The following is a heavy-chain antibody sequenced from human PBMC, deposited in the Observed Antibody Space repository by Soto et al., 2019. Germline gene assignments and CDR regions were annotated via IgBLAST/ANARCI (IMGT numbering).Heavy chain of an antibody. CDR1: GGSISSYY. CDR2: IYTSGST. D-gene: IGHD3-10*01. Sequence: SETLSLTCTVSGGSISSYYWSWIRQPAGKGLEWIGRIYTSGSTNYNPSLKSRVTMSVDTSKNQFSLKLSSVTAADTAVYYCARDNPGIMVRGTGGLGYGMDVWGQGTTVTVS. CDR3: ARDNPGIMVRGTGGLGYGMDV. V-gene: IGHV4-4*07. J-gene: IGHJ6*02.